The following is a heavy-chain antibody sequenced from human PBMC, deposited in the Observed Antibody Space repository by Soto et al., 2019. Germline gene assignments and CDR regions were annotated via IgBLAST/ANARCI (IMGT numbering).Heavy chain of an antibody. D-gene: IGHD6-13*01. CDR1: GFAFSSYA. V-gene: IGHV3-23*01. J-gene: IGHJ4*02. CDR3: AKVPIAAAGISYFDY. CDR2: ISGSGGST. Sequence: GGSLRLFCAASGFAFSSYAMSWVRQAPGKGLEWVSAISGSGGSTYYADSVKGRFTISRDNSKNTLYLQMNSLRAEDTAVYYCAKVPIAAAGISYFDYWVQVTSVAVS.